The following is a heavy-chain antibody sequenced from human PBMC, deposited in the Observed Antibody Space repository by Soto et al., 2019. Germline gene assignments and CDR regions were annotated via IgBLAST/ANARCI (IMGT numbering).Heavy chain of an antibody. Sequence: SETLSLTCTVSGGSISSGEYFWSWIRQPPGKGLEWIGHIYYSGSTSYNPSLKSRVTISLDTSRNQFSLKLSSVTATDTAVYYFARATRPTSNWFDSWGQGTLVTVSA. D-gene: IGHD1-26*01. V-gene: IGHV4-30-4*01. CDR3: ARATRPTSNWFDS. CDR2: IYYSGST. CDR1: GGSISSGEYF. J-gene: IGHJ5*01.